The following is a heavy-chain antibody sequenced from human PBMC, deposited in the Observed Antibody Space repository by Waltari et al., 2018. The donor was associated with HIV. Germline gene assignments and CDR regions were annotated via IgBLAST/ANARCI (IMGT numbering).Heavy chain of an antibody. Sequence: QVQLVESGGGVVQPGRSLRLSCAASGFTFSSSGLHWVRQAPGKGPEWVAIIWSDGNNEYYADSVKGRFTISRDNSKDTLYLQMNSLRAEDTAMYYCAKDNSVNYFTGDAFDIWGQGTMVIVSS. V-gene: IGHV3-30*18. J-gene: IGHJ3*02. CDR2: IWSDGNNE. CDR3: AKDNSVNYFTGDAFDI. CDR1: GFTFSSSG. D-gene: IGHD1-26*01.